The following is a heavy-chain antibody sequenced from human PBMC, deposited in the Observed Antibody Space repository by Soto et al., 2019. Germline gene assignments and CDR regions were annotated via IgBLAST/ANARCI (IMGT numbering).Heavy chain of an antibody. CDR1: GGSVSSGSYY. CDR3: ARCRYGCYYYGMDV. D-gene: IGHD2-15*01. CDR2: IYYSGST. J-gene: IGHJ6*02. V-gene: IGHV4-61*01. Sequence: SETLSLTCTVSGGSVSSGSYYWSWIRQPPVKGLEWIGYIYYSGSTNYNPSLKSRVTISVDTSKNQFSLKLSSVTAADTAVYYCARCRYGCYYYGMDVWGQGTTVTVSS.